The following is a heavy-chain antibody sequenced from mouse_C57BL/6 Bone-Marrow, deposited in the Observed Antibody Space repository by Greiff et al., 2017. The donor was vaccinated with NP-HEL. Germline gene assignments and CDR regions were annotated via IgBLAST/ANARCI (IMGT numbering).Heavy chain of an antibody. CDR2: IHPNSGST. V-gene: IGHV1-64*01. J-gene: IGHJ3*01. CDR1: GYTFTSYW. CDR3: ARAGGYYDYDEGFAY. Sequence: QVQLQQSGAELVKPGASVKLSCKASGYTFTSYWMHWVKQRPGQGLEWIGMIHPNSGSTNYNEKFKSKATLTVDKSSSTAYMQLSSLTSEDSAVYYCARAGGYYDYDEGFAYWGQGTLVTVSA. D-gene: IGHD2-4*01.